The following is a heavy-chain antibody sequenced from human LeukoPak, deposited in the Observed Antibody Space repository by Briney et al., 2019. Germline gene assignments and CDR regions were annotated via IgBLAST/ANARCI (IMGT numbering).Heavy chain of an antibody. V-gene: IGHV1-18*01. Sequence: ASVKVSFKASGYTFTSYGISWVRQAPGQGLEWMGWISAYNGNTNYAQKLQGRVTMTTDTSTSTAYMELRSLRSDDTAVYYCARDYYDSSGYYYGPDYWGQGTLVTVSS. J-gene: IGHJ4*02. CDR1: GYTFTSYG. CDR2: ISAYNGNT. D-gene: IGHD3-22*01. CDR3: ARDYYDSSGYYYGPDY.